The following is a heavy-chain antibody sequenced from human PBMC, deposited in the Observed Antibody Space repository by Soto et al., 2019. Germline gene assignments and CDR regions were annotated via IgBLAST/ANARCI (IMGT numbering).Heavy chain of an antibody. CDR1: GFTFSDFA. V-gene: IGHV3-23*01. CDR2: IYGGGNGP. J-gene: IGHJ4*02. Sequence: EVQVLESGGGLVQPGGSLRLSCAATGFTFSDFAMSWVRQAPGKGLEWVSRIYGGGNGPHYADSVKGRVTISRDNSKKTLYLQMNSLRAKDTAVYYCAKMEGMDPWAYSFDYWGQGTLVTVSS. D-gene: IGHD2-2*03. CDR3: AKMEGMDPWAYSFDY.